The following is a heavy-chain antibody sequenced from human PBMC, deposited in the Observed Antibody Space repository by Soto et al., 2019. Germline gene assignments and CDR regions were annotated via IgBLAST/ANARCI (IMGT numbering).Heavy chain of an antibody. CDR2: ISSSGRTI. V-gene: IGHV3-48*02. Sequence: GGSLRLSCAASGFTFSSYSMNWVRRAPGKGLEWVSYISSSGRTIYYTDSVKGRFTISRDNAKNSLYLQMNSLRDEDTAVYYCARGISIFGVDHYYFDYWAREPWSPSPQ. J-gene: IGHJ4*02. CDR1: GFTFSSYS. CDR3: ARGISIFGVDHYYFDY. D-gene: IGHD3-3*01.